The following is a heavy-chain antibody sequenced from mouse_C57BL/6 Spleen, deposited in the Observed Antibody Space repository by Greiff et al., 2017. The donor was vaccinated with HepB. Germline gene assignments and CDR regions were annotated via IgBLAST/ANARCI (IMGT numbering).Heavy chain of an antibody. V-gene: IGHV5-17*01. D-gene: IGHD2-3*01. CDR2: ISSGSSTT. Sequence: EVKLMESGGGLVKPGGSLKLSCAASGFTFSDYGMHWVRQAPEKGLEWVAYISSGSSTTYYADTVKGRVTISRDNAKNTLFLQVTSLRSEESAMYYCSSKGDGYYGYFDVWGTGTTVTVSS. J-gene: IGHJ1*03. CDR1: GFTFSDYG. CDR3: SSKGDGYYGYFDV.